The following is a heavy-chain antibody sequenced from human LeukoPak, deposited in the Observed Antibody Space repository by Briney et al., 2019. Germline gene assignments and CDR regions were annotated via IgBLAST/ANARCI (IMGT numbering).Heavy chain of an antibody. D-gene: IGHD3-10*01. Sequence: ASVKVSCKASGDTFTSYDINWVRQAPGHGLEWRGWMNPNSGNTGYAQKFQGRVTMTRNTSISTAYMELSSLRSEDTAVYYCARTEGDPLLWFGELPPRRWFDPWGQGTLVTVSS. CDR1: GDTFTSYD. CDR2: MNPNSGNT. V-gene: IGHV1-8*01. CDR3: ARTEGDPLLWFGELPPRRWFDP. J-gene: IGHJ5*02.